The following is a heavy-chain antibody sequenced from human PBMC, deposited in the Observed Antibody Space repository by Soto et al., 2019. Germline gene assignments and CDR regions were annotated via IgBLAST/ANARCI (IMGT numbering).Heavy chain of an antibody. J-gene: IGHJ6*02. V-gene: IGHV3-30-3*01. CDR3: ARDHMAAAGFYYGMDV. Sequence: GGSLRLSCAASGFTFSAYPMYWVRQAPGKGLEWVVGISYDGSNKYYAESVKGRFTISRDNSKNTLYLQMNSLRAEDTAVYYCARDHMAAAGFYYGMDVWGQGTTVTVSS. CDR1: GFTFSAYP. D-gene: IGHD6-13*01. CDR2: ISYDGSNK.